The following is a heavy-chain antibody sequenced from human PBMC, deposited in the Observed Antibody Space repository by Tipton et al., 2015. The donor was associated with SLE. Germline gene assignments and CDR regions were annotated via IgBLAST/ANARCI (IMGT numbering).Heavy chain of an antibody. CDR1: GDTFSSHG. Sequence: QLVQSGAQVKEPGSSVKVSCKASGDTFSSHGISWVRQAPGQGLEWMGVIHPGSGTTTYAQKFQGRLTMTRDTSASTVYMELSSLRSEDTALYYCARDKEAFDIWGQGTMVTVSS. CDR3: ARDKEAFDI. J-gene: IGHJ3*02. CDR2: IHPGSGTT. V-gene: IGHV1-46*01.